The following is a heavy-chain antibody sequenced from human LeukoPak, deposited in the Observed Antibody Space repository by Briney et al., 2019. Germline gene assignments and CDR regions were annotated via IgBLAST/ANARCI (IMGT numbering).Heavy chain of an antibody. CDR2: MNPNSGNT. Sequence: ASVKVSCKASGYTFTSYDINWVRQATGQGLEWMGWMNPNSGNTGYAQKFQGRVTITRNTSISTAYMELRSLRSDDTAVYYCARTISSSSHDFDYWGQGTLVTVSS. D-gene: IGHD6-13*01. CDR1: GYTFTSYD. J-gene: IGHJ4*02. CDR3: ARTISSSSHDFDY. V-gene: IGHV1-8*03.